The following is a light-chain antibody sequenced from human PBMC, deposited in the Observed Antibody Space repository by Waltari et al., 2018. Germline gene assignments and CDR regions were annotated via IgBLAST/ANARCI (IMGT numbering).Light chain of an antibody. CDR1: EGVNTY. Sequence: EIVLTQSPGTLSLSPGESATLSCRAIEGVNTYLAWYQQKPGQAPRLLIYDASIRAAGIPARFVASGSETDFTLTISRLEPEDFAVYYCQERSNWPGGSFGGGTKVEIK. V-gene: IGKV3-11*01. CDR3: QERSNWPGGS. CDR2: DAS. J-gene: IGKJ4*01.